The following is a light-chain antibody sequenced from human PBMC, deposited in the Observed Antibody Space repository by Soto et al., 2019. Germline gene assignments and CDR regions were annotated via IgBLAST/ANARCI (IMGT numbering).Light chain of an antibody. V-gene: IGKV3-20*01. Sequence: EIVLTQSPGTLSLSPGERGTLSCRASQSVTNNYLAWYQQKRGQPPRLLIHGASSRATGIPDRFSGSWSGTDFTLTISGLEPEDFAVYYCQQYSTPPMYTFGQGTQVEIK. CDR2: GAS. CDR3: QQYSTPPMYT. CDR1: QSVTNNY. J-gene: IGKJ2*01.